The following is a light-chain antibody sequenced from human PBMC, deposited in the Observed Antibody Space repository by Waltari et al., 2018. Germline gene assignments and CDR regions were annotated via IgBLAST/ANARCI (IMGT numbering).Light chain of an antibody. J-gene: IGKJ2*01. V-gene: IGKV3-20*01. CDR2: AAS. CDR1: QSVRSGY. Sequence: EIVLTQSPGTLSLSPGERATLSRRASQSVRSGYFAWYQQKPGQAPKLLIYAASSRAAGVPDRFSGSGSGTDFTLTVSRLEPEDFAVYYCHQYGSAPPYTFGQGTRLEIK. CDR3: HQYGSAPPYT.